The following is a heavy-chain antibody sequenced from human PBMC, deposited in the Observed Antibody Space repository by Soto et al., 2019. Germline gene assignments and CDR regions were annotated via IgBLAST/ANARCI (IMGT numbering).Heavy chain of an antibody. CDR3: ARDAMVRGSVPYYFDY. V-gene: IGHV1-3*01. D-gene: IGHD3-10*01. Sequence: QVQLVQSGAEVKRPGASVRISCKASGFTFTTFPMHWVRQAPGQRPEWMGWINVADGNTKYSQKFRGRVIISRDTSASTAYMELSSLRSEDTAVYYCARDAMVRGSVPYYFDYWGQGTLVTVSS. CDR2: INVADGNT. CDR1: GFTFTTFP. J-gene: IGHJ4*02.